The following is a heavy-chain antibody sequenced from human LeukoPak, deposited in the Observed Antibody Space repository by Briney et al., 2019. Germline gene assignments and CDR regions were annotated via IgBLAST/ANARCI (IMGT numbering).Heavy chain of an antibody. V-gene: IGHV3-74*01. CDR3: ARDLGLRGST. CDR1: GFTFSDSW. D-gene: IGHD4-23*01. Sequence: GGSLRLSCEVSGFTFSDSWMHWVRQTPGKGLEWVSRIYGDMSDISYADSVKGRFTISRDNAKNTVYLQMNSLRGEDTAVYYCARDLGLRGSTWGQGTLVTVSS. J-gene: IGHJ5*02. CDR2: IYGDMSDI.